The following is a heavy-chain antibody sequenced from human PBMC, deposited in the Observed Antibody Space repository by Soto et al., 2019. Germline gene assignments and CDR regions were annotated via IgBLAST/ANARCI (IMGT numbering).Heavy chain of an antibody. CDR1: GFTFSSSA. CDR2: VGGSAGNT. J-gene: IGHJ3*02. D-gene: IGHD4-17*01. CDR3: AKRHMTTGAFDI. V-gene: IGHV3-23*01. Sequence: GESLKISCVASGFTFSSSAMSWVRQAPGKGLDWVSAVGGSAGNTYYADSVKGRFTISRDNSKHTLYLQMNSLRAEDTAVYYCAKRHMTTGAFDIWGLGTMVTVSS.